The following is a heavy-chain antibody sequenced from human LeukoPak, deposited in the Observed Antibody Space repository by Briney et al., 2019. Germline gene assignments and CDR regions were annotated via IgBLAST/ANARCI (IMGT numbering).Heavy chain of an antibody. CDR2: ISGCGGST. V-gene: IGHV3-23*01. CDR1: GFTFSSYA. Sequence: GGSLRLSCAASGFTFSSYAMSWVRQAPGKGLEWVSAISGCGGSTYYADSVKGRFTISRDNSKNTLYLQMNSLRAEDTAVYYCAKRVMITFGGVIVSSHFDYWGQGTLVTVSS. CDR3: AKRVMITFGGVIVSSHFDY. J-gene: IGHJ4*02. D-gene: IGHD3-16*02.